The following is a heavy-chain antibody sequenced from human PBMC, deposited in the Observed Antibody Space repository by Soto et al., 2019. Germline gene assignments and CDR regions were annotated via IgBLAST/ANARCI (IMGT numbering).Heavy chain of an antibody. CDR1: GFSLTTSGVG. Sequence: QITLNESGPTPVNPRQTLTLTCTFSGFSLTTSGVGVGWIRQSPGKAPEWLALIYWDDDKRYSPSLKSRLTITKHNSKNQVVLTMADLEPADTATYSCAHRVLRTVFGLVTTTAIYFDFWGQGTPVAVSS. J-gene: IGHJ4*02. CDR3: AHRVLRTVFGLVTTTAIYFDF. CDR2: IYWDDDK. V-gene: IGHV2-5*02. D-gene: IGHD3-3*01.